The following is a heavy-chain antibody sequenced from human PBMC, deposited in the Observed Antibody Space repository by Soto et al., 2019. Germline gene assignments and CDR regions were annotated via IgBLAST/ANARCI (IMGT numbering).Heavy chain of an antibody. Sequence: GGSLRLSCVASGFTFNRYGIHWVRQAPGKGLEWVALISDDGSDKDYADSVKGRFTISRDNSKNTLYLQMNSLRPEDTAVYYCAETLRFLELALDYYYGMDVWGQGTTVTVSS. V-gene: IGHV3-30*03. CDR1: GFTFNRYG. J-gene: IGHJ6*02. CDR3: AETLRFLELALDYYYGMDV. D-gene: IGHD3-3*01. CDR2: ISDDGSDK.